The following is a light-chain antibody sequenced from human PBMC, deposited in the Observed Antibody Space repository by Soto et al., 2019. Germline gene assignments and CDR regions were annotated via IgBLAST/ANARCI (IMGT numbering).Light chain of an antibody. CDR3: ALWDDRLRRPV. Sequence: QTVVTQPPSVSGAPGQRVTLSCSGSSSNVGINYVNWYQHVPGTAPKLLIYNHDQRPSGVPERFSASASGTSASLVISGLRAEDEADYYCALWDDRLRRPVFGGGTKLTVL. CDR1: SSNVGINY. J-gene: IGLJ3*02. V-gene: IGLV1-47*02. CDR2: NHD.